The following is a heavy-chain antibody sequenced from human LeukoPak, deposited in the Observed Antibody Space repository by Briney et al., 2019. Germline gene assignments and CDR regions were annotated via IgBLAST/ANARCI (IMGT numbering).Heavy chain of an antibody. D-gene: IGHD5-12*01. CDR2: INSDGSST. CDR1: GFTFSNYW. CDR3: ATLARYAFDI. Sequence: GGSLRLSCAASGFTFSNYWMYWVRQAPGKGLVWVSRINSDGSSTSYADSVKGRFTISRDNSKNTLYLQMNSLRAEDTAVYYCATLARYAFDIWGQGTMVTVSS. V-gene: IGHV3-74*01. J-gene: IGHJ3*02.